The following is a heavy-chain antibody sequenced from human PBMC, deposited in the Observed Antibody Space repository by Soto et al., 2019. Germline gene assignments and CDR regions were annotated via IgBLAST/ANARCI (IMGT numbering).Heavy chain of an antibody. CDR3: ARDGAGAYGLGWFDP. J-gene: IGHJ5*02. Sequence: SETLSLTCTVSGDSISRGGYYWNWLRQHPRKGLEWIGYIYHSGSTIYNPSLKSRVTISADTSKNRLSLELSNVTAADTAVYYCARDGAGAYGLGWFDPWGQGILVAVSS. D-gene: IGHD2-21*01. V-gene: IGHV4-31*03. CDR1: GDSISRGGYY. CDR2: IYHSGST.